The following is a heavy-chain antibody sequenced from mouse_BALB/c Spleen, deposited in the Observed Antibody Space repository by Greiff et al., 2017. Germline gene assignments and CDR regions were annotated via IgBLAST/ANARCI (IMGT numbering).Heavy chain of an antibody. Sequence: EVKLMESGPELVKPGASVKISCKASGYTFTDYNMHWVKQSHGKSLEWIGYIYPYNGGTGYNQKFKSKATLTVDNSSSTAYMELRSLTSEDSAVYYCARLPVDGYRAWFAYWGQGTLVTVSA. CDR2: IYPYNGGT. V-gene: IGHV1S29*02. CDR3: ARLPVDGYRAWFAY. J-gene: IGHJ3*01. CDR1: GYTFTDYN. D-gene: IGHD2-3*01.